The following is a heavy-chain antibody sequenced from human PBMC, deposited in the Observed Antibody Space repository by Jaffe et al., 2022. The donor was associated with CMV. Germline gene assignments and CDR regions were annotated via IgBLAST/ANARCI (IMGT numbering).Heavy chain of an antibody. D-gene: IGHD3-3*01. V-gene: IGHV3-30*18. Sequence: QVHLVESGGGVVHPGRSLTLSCVVSGFNFRDYGMHWVRQAPGKGLEWVAVISYDGTIKYYADSVKGRFTISRDDSKNTLFLQMNSLRPEDTSVYSCAKDRQFFTFGMDVWGQGTTVTVSS. J-gene: IGHJ6*02. CDR1: GFNFRDYG. CDR2: ISYDGTIK. CDR3: AKDRQFFTFGMDV.